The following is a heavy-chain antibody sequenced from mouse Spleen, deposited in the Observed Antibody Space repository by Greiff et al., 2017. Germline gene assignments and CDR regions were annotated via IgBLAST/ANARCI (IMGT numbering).Heavy chain of an antibody. Sequence: DVQLVESGGGLVKPGGSLKLSCAASGFTFSSYAMSWVRQTPEKRLEWVATISSGGSYTYYPDSVKGRFTISRDNAKNTLYLQMSSLRSEDTAMYYCARRLITTDWYFDVWGAGTTVTVSS. J-gene: IGHJ1*01. V-gene: IGHV5-9-3*01. CDR3: ARRLITTDWYFDV. D-gene: IGHD1-1*01. CDR1: GFTFSSYA. CDR2: ISSGGSYT.